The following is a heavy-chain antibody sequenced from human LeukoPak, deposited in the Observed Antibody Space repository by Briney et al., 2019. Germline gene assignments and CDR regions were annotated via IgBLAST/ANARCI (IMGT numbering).Heavy chain of an antibody. D-gene: IGHD2-15*01. J-gene: IGHJ4*02. CDR3: VIGVGWQPDY. CDR2: IYKIGTT. CDR1: GDSVTGYF. Sequence: SETLSLTCTVFGDSVTGYFLNWVRQPPGKGLEWIGHIYKIGTTNYDPSLKSRLTISADTSKNQFSLQLRSVTAADTAVYYCVIGVGWQPDYWGQGALVTVSS. V-gene: IGHV4-59*02.